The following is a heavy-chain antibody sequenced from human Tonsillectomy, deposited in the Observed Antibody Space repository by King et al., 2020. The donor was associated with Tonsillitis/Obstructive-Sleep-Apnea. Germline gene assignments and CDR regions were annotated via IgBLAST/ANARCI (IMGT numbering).Heavy chain of an antibody. CDR3: ANLPPYCSGGSCHDY. V-gene: IGHV4-61*01. CDR2: IYYSGST. J-gene: IGHJ4*02. D-gene: IGHD2-15*01. Sequence: VQLQESGPGLVKPSETLSLTCTVSGGSVSSGSYYWSWIRQPPGKGLEWIGYIYYSGSTNHNPSLQSRATISVDTSKNQFSLKLSSVTAADTAVYYCANLPPYCSGGSCHDYGGQGTLVTVSA. CDR1: GGSVSSGSYY.